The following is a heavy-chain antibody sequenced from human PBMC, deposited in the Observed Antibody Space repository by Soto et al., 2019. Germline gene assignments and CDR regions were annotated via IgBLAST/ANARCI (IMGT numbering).Heavy chain of an antibody. D-gene: IGHD6-13*01. CDR2: IIPKFGTT. CDR1: AGIFSSHG. V-gene: IGHV1-69*13. J-gene: IGHJ5*02. CDR3: ARVGAFIAAAGIRYHNWFDP. Sequence: GASVKVSCKASAGIFSSHGISWVRQAPGQGLEYMGGIIPKFGTTNYAQKFRGRVTITADESTSTAYMELSSLRSEDTAVYYCARVGAFIAAAGIRYHNWFDPWGQGTLVTVSS.